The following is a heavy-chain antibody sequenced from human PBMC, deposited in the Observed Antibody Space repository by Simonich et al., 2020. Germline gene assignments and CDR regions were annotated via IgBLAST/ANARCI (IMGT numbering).Heavy chain of an antibody. Sequence: QLQLQESGPGLVKPSETLSLTCTVSGGSISSSSYYWGWIRQPPGKGLEWIGSIYSRWSTYYNPPLKSRVTISVDTSKNQFSLKLSSVTAADTAVYYCARWAYSSSYFDYWGQGTLVTVSS. CDR1: GGSISSSSYY. CDR3: ARWAYSSSYFDY. V-gene: IGHV4-39*01. J-gene: IGHJ4*02. CDR2: IYSRWST. D-gene: IGHD6-6*01.